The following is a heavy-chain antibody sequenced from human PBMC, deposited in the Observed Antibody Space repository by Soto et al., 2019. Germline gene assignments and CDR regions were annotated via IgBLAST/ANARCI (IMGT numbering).Heavy chain of an antibody. D-gene: IGHD2-15*01. V-gene: IGHV4-34*01. CDR2: INHSGST. CDR1: GGSFSGYY. Sequence: SETLSLTCAVYGGSFSGYYWSWIRQPPGKGLEWIGEINHSGSTNYNPSLKSRVTISVDTSKNQFSLKLSSVTAADTAVYYCARRKGGSYYYYYGMDVWSQGTTVTVSS. CDR3: ARRKGGSYYYYYGMDV. J-gene: IGHJ6*02.